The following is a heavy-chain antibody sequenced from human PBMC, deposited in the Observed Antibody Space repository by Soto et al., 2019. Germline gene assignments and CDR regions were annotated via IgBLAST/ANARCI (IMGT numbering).Heavy chain of an antibody. V-gene: IGHV4-31*03. CDR2: IYDTASA. Sequence: QVQLQESGPGLVKASQTLSLICNVSGESISSGGYYWSWIRHHPGKGLEWIGYIYDTASAYYNPSLKRRVTISMETSKNHFAMKLSSVTAADTAVYYCARASSSSSAADHWGQGTLITVSS. D-gene: IGHD6-6*01. CDR3: ARASSSSSAADH. CDR1: GESISSGGYY. J-gene: IGHJ4*02.